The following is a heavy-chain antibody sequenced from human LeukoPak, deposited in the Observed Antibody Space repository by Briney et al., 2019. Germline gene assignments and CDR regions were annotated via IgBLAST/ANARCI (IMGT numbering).Heavy chain of an antibody. D-gene: IGHD6-13*01. J-gene: IGHJ3*02. CDR2: IKQDGSEK. CDR1: GFTFSSYW. CDR3: ARDLSSTWYRIIPFDALHI. Sequence: GGSLRLSCAASGFTFSSYWMSWVRQAPGKGLEWVANIKQDGSEKYYVDSVKGRFTISRDNAKNSLFLQMNSLRAEDTAVYYCARDLSSTWYRIIPFDALHIWGQGTMVTVSS. V-gene: IGHV3-7*03.